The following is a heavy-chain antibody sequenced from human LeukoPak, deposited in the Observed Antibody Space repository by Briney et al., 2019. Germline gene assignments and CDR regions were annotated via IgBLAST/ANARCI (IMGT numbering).Heavy chain of an antibody. Sequence: GGSLRLSWAASGFTFDDYAMSWVRQAPGKGLEWVSATVGGGSPNTYHADSVKGRFTISRDNSKNTLFLQMNRLRAEDTAIYYCTKAPIVSCSGAFCYPFDSWGQGTLVTVSS. J-gene: IGHJ4*02. CDR2: TVGGGSPNT. V-gene: IGHV3-23*01. CDR3: TKAPIVSCSGAFCYPFDS. D-gene: IGHD2-15*01. CDR1: GFTFDDYA.